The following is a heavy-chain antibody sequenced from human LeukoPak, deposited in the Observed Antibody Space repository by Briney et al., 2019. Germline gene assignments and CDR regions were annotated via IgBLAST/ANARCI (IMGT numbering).Heavy chain of an antibody. J-gene: IGHJ6*03. CDR2: IIPIFGTA. Sequence: ASVKVSCKASGGTFSSYAISWVRQAPGQGLEWMGGIIPIFGTANYAQKFQGRVTITADESTSTAYMELSSLRSEDTAVYYCARSYDQLHAATSDYYYYMDVWGKGTTVTISS. CDR1: GGTFSSYA. D-gene: IGHD2-2*01. V-gene: IGHV1-69*13. CDR3: ARSYDQLHAATSDYYYYMDV.